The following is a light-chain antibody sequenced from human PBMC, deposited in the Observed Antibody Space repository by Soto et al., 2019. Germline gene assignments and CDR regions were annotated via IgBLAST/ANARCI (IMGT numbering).Light chain of an antibody. CDR1: QSVASQ. CDR3: QQRTN. V-gene: IGKV3-11*01. J-gene: IGKJ2*01. CDR2: DAS. Sequence: VLTQSPATLSLSPGERATLSCWASQSVASQLAWYQHKPGQAPRLLIYDASNRATGIPARFSGSGSGTDFTLTIRSLEPEDFAVYYCQQRTNFGQGTKLEIK.